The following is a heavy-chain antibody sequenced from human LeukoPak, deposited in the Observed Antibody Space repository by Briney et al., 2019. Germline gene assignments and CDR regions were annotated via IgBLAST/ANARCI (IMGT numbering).Heavy chain of an antibody. Sequence: SVKVSCKASGGTFSSYAISWVRQAPGQGLEWMGGIIPIFGTANYAQKFQGRVTITADESTSTAYMELSSPRSEDTAVYYCARVRRARRYQLLPDYYYYYMDVWGKGTTVTVSS. V-gene: IGHV1-69*13. J-gene: IGHJ6*03. D-gene: IGHD2-2*01. CDR1: GGTFSSYA. CDR3: ARVRRARRYQLLPDYYYYYMDV. CDR2: IIPIFGTA.